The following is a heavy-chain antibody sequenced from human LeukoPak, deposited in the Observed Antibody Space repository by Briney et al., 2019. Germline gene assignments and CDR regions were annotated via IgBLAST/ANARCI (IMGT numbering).Heavy chain of an antibody. V-gene: IGHV3-21*01. Sequence: PGGSLRLSCAASGFTFSSYSMNWVRQAPGKGLEWVSSISSSSSYIYYADSVKGRFTISRDNAKNSLYLQMNSLRAEDTAVYYCARGPDRYCSSTSCSKWFDPWGQGTLVTVSS. CDR3: ARGPDRYCSSTSCSKWFDP. D-gene: IGHD2-2*01. J-gene: IGHJ5*02. CDR2: ISSSSSYI. CDR1: GFTFSSYS.